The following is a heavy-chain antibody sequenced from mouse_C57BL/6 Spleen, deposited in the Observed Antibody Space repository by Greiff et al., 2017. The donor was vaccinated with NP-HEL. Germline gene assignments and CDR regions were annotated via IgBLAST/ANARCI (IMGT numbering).Heavy chain of an antibody. J-gene: IGHJ2*01. D-gene: IGHD2-4*01. CDR3: ARGHYDYDGLLDY. CDR2: IYPGSGNT. V-gene: IGHV1-76*01. CDR1: GYTFTDYY. Sequence: VQLQQSGAELVRPGASVKLSCKASGYTFTDYYINWVKQRPGQGLEWIARIYPGSGNTYYNEKFKGKATLTAEKSSSTAYMQLSSLTSEDSAVYFCARGHYDYDGLLDYWGQGTTLTVSS.